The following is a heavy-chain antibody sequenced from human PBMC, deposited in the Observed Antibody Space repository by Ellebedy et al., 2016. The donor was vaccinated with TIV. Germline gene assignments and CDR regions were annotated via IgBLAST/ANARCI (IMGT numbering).Heavy chain of an antibody. J-gene: IGHJ6*02. CDR3: TTGYVVVPAAIPDYYYYYGMDV. CDR1: GFTFSNAW. V-gene: IGHV3-15*01. D-gene: IGHD2-2*01. CDR2: IKSKTDGGTT. Sequence: GGSLRLXCAASGFTFSNAWMSWVRQAPGKGLEWVGRIKSKTDGGTTDYAAPVKGRFTISRDDSKNTLYLQMNSLKTEDTAVYYCTTGYVVVPAAIPDYYYYYGMDVWGQGTTVTVSS.